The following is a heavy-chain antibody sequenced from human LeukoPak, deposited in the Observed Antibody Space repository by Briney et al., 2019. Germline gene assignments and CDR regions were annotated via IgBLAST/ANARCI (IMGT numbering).Heavy chain of an antibody. J-gene: IGHJ4*02. Sequence: GASVKVSSKASGYSFTGYYIHWVRQAPGQGLAWMGWINPYSGDTTYAQKFQGRLTLTRDTSISAAYMEVSRLKSDDTAVYYCARTNGGYEYNWGQGTRVIVSS. D-gene: IGHD5-12*01. CDR1: GYSFTGYY. CDR3: ARTNGGYEYN. V-gene: IGHV1-2*02. CDR2: INPYSGDT.